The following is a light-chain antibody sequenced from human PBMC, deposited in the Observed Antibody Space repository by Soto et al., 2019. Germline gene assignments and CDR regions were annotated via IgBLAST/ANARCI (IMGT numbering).Light chain of an antibody. CDR3: QQIYSAPLT. Sequence: DIPMTQSPSSVSAFVGDRVSITCRASQGINNWLAWYQQKAGKAPKLLIYAASSLQSGVPSRFSGSGSGTDFTLTISSLQPEDFATYFCQQIYSAPLTFGGGTKVEIK. CDR1: QGINNW. J-gene: IGKJ4*01. CDR2: AAS. V-gene: IGKV1-12*01.